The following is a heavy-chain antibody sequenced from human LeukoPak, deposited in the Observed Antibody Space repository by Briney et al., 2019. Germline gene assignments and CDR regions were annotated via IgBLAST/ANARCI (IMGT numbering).Heavy chain of an antibody. D-gene: IGHD3-22*01. V-gene: IGHV3-23*01. J-gene: IGHJ4*02. Sequence: GGSLRLSCAASGFTFSSYAMSWVRQAPGKGLEWVSAISGSRVSTYYADSVKGRFTISRDNSKNTLYLQMNSLRAEDTAVYYCAKNYPRFSDYYDSSGYHTGFDYWGQGTLVTVSS. CDR2: ISGSRVST. CDR3: AKNYPRFSDYYDSSGYHTGFDY. CDR1: GFTFSSYA.